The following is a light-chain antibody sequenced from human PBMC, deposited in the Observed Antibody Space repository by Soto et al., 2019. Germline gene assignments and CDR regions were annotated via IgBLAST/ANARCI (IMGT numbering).Light chain of an antibody. Sequence: DIVMTQSPLSLPVTPGEPASISCRSSQTLLHSNGYNYLDWYLQKPGQSPQLLIYLGSSRASGVPDRFSGSGSGTDFTLKISRVEAEDVGVYYCMQALQTPTFGGGTKVVIK. CDR2: LGS. CDR1: QTLLHSNGYNY. J-gene: IGKJ4*01. V-gene: IGKV2-28*01. CDR3: MQALQTPT.